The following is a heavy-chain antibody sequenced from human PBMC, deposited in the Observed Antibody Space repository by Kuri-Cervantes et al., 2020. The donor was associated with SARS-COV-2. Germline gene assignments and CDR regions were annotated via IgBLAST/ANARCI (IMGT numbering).Heavy chain of an antibody. CDR2: ISTSSAYI. J-gene: IGHJ3*02. CDR1: GGSISSYY. D-gene: IGHD2-21*01. V-gene: IGHV3-21*01. Sequence: ETLSLTCTVSGGSISSYYWSWVRQAPGKGLEWVSYISTSSAYIYHGDSVKGRFIISRDNAKNSLYLQMTSLRAEDTAVYYCAREIEGFDIWGQGTMVTVSS. CDR3: AREIEGFDI.